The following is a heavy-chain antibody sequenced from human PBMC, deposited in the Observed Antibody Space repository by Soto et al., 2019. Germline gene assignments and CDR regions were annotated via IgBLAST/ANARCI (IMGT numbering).Heavy chain of an antibody. V-gene: IGHV1-46*03. CDR1: GYTFTSYY. D-gene: IGHD6-13*01. J-gene: IGHJ4*02. CDR2: INPSGGST. Sequence: ASVKVSCKASGYTFTSYYMHWVRQAPGQGLEWMGIINPSGGSTSYAQKFQGRVTMTRDTSTSTVYMELSSLRSEDTAVYYCASDGAGKEQQLALLFDYWGQGTLVTVSA. CDR3: ASDGAGKEQQLALLFDY.